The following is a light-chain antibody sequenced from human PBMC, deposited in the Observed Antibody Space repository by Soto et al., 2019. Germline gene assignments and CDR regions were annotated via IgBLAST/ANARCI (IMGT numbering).Light chain of an antibody. CDR3: HQYGGSSRT. J-gene: IGKJ1*01. V-gene: IGKV3-20*01. CDR2: GAS. Sequence: DIVLTQSPGTMSLSPGEGATLSCRASQFVSSSYLAWYQHKPGQAPRLLIYGASSRATGIPDRFSVSGSGTDFTLTISRLEPDDFAVYYCHQYGGSSRTFGQGTKVEIK. CDR1: QFVSSSY.